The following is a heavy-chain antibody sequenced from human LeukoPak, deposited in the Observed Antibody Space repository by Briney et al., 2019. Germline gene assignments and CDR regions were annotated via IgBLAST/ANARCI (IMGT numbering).Heavy chain of an antibody. Sequence: PGGSLRLSCAASGFTFSSYAMSWVRQAPGKGLEWVSAISGGGGSTHYADSVKGRFTISRDNSKNTLYLQMCSLRAGDTAVYYCAKSSYYDSSGYYREYYFDYWGQGTLVTVSS. CDR2: ISGGGGST. D-gene: IGHD3-22*01. J-gene: IGHJ4*02. CDR3: AKSSYYDSSGYYREYYFDY. CDR1: GFTFSSYA. V-gene: IGHV3-23*01.